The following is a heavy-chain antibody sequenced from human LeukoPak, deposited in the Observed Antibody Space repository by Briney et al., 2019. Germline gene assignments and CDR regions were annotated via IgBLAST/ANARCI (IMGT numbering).Heavy chain of an antibody. CDR3: ARGYGDWFDP. Sequence: GGSLRLSCAASGFTFNSYWMHWVRQAPGKGLVWVSRINSDESRTAYADSVKGRLSISRDNAKNTLYLQMNSLRAEDTAVYYCARGYGDWFDPWGQGTLVTVSS. D-gene: IGHD4-17*01. CDR1: GFTFNSYW. V-gene: IGHV3-74*01. CDR2: INSDESRT. J-gene: IGHJ5*02.